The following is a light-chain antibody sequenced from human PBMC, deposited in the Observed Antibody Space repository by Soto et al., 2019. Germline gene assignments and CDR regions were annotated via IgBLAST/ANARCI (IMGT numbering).Light chain of an antibody. CDR2: DAS. CDR1: QDISTS. J-gene: IGKJ4*01. Sequence: DIQMTQSPSSLSASVGDRVTITCQASQDISTSISWYQQRPGKAPKLVIHDASTLETGVTSRLSGSGSGTEFTFTITTLQSEDIATYYCHQYHSLPLTFGGGTKVEIK. CDR3: HQYHSLPLT. V-gene: IGKV1-33*01.